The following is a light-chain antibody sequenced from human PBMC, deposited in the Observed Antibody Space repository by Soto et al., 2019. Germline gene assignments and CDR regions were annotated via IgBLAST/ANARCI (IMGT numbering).Light chain of an antibody. CDR3: CSYAGSSTSV. V-gene: IGLV2-23*02. J-gene: IGLJ1*01. CDR1: SSDVGSYNL. CDR2: EVS. Sequence: QSALTQPASVSGSPGQSITISCNGTSSDVGSYNLVSWYQQHPGKAPKLMIYEVSKRPSGVSNRFSGSKSGNTASLTISGLQAEDEADYYCCSYAGSSTSVFGTGTKVTVL.